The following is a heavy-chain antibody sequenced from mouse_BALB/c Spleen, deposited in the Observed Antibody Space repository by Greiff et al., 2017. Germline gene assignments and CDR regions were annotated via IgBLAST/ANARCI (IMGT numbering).Heavy chain of an antibody. CDR3: ARVGLGLFAY. V-gene: IGHV1-87*01. Sequence: VQLQQSGAELARPGASVKLSCKASGYTFTSYWMQWVKQRPGQGLEWIGAIYPGDGDTRYTQKFKGKATLTADKSSSTAYMQLSSLASEDSAVYYCARVGLGLFAYWGQGTLVTVSA. CDR2: IYPGDGDT. CDR1: GYTFTSYW. J-gene: IGHJ3*01. D-gene: IGHD4-1*01.